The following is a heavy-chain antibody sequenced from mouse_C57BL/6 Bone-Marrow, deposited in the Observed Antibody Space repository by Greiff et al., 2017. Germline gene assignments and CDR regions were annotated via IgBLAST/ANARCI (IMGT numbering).Heavy chain of an antibody. V-gene: IGHV1-69*01. J-gene: IGHJ2*01. Sequence: QVQLQQPGAELVMPGASVKLSCKASGYTFTSYWMHWVKQRPGQGLEWIGEIDPSDSYTNYNQKFKGKSTLTVDKSSSTAYMQLSSLTSEDSAVYYGARGDDYDGTGFDYWGQGTTRTVSS. D-gene: IGHD2-4*01. CDR3: ARGDDYDGTGFDY. CDR2: IDPSDSYT. CDR1: GYTFTSYW.